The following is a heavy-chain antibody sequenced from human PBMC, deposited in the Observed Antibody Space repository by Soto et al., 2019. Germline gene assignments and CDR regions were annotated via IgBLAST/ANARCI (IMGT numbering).Heavy chain of an antibody. CDR1: GFTFDDYA. J-gene: IGHJ4*02. CDR3: AKGDCSGGSCYPMEVPFDY. D-gene: IGHD2-15*01. V-gene: IGHV3-9*01. Sequence: GGSLRLSCAASGFTFDDYAMHWVRQAPGKGLEWVSGISWNSGSIGYADSVKGRFTISRDNAKNSLYLQMNSLRAEDTALYYCAKGDCSGGSCYPMEVPFDYWGQGTLVTVSS. CDR2: ISWNSGSI.